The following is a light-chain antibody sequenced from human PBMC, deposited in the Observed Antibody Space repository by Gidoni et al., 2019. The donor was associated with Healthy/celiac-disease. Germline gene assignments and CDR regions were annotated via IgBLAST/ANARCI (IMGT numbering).Light chain of an antibody. CDR2: LGS. CDR1: QSPLHSNGYNY. Sequence: DIVMTQSPISLPVTPGEPASISCRSSQSPLHSNGYNYLDWYLQKPGQSPQLLIYLGSTRASGVPDRFSGSGSGTDFTLKISRVEAEDVGVYYCMQALQTPLTFXQXTRLXIK. V-gene: IGKV2-28*01. J-gene: IGKJ5*01. CDR3: MQALQTPLT.